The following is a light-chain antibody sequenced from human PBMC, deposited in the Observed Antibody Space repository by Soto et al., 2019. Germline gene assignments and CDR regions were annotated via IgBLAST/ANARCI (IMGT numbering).Light chain of an antibody. CDR1: SSDVGGYNY. V-gene: IGLV2-8*01. J-gene: IGLJ2*01. Sequence: QSALTQPPSASESPGQSVTISCTGTSSDVGGYNYVSWYQQHPGKAPKLIIYEVSKRPSGVPDRFSGSKSGNTASLTVSGLQAEDEADYYCSSYAGSNKVVFGGGTKLTVL. CDR2: EVS. CDR3: SSYAGSNKVV.